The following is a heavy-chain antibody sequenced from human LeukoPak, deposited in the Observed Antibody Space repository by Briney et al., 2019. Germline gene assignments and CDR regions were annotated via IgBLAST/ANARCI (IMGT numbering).Heavy chain of an antibody. J-gene: IGHJ4*02. V-gene: IGHV4-30-2*01. Sequence: PSQTLSLTCTVSGGSISSGGYYWSWIRQPPGKGLEWIGYIYHSGSTYYNPSLKSRVTISVDRSKNQFSLKLSSVTAADTAVYYCARDRGYSSSSGLLDYWGQGTLVTVSS. CDR2: IYHSGST. CDR3: ARDRGYSSSSGLLDY. D-gene: IGHD6-6*01. CDR1: GGSISSGGYY.